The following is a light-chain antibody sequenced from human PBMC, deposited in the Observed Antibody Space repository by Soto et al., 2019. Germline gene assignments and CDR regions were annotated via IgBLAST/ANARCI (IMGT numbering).Light chain of an antibody. CDR3: TSWTTSTTMI. Sequence: QSVLTQPASVSGSPGQSITISFTGTSSDIGAYNFVSWYQQHPGKAPKLMLYDVNIRPSGASNRFSGSKSGNTASLTISGLQAEDEADYYCTSWTTSTTMIFGGGTKLTVL. CDR2: DVN. J-gene: IGLJ2*01. V-gene: IGLV2-14*03. CDR1: SSDIGAYNF.